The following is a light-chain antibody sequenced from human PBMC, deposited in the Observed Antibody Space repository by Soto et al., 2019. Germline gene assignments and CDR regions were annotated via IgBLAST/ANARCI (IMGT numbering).Light chain of an antibody. CDR2: GAS. CDR3: QKYNSWLWT. CDR1: QSVRSN. Sequence: IVLTQSPATLSVSPGQRATLSCRSSQSVRSNLAWYKQKPGQAPRLLIYGASTRATGIPARLSGSGSGTEFPLIIRSLQSEDSAVYYCQKYNSWLWTFGQGTEVHIK. J-gene: IGKJ1*01. V-gene: IGKV3-15*01.